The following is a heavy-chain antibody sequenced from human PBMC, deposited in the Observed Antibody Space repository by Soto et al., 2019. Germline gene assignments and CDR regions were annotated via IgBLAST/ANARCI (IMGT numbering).Heavy chain of an antibody. V-gene: IGHV3-7*03. CDR1: GFTFSSYW. D-gene: IGHD5-12*01. Sequence: GSLRLSCVGSGFTFSSYWMGWVRQTPGKGLEWVATIKADGTEKYYVDSVKGRFTFSRDNAKTSVYLEMNSLRAEDTAVYYCVTAVRGYNANGDLWGQGTTVTVSS. CDR2: IKADGTEK. CDR3: VTAVRGYNANGDL. J-gene: IGHJ6*02.